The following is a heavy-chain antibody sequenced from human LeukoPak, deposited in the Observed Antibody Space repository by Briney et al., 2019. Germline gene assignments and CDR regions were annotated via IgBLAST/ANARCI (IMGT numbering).Heavy chain of an antibody. CDR2: ISGSGGST. CDR3: AKVDYYDSSGHFDY. CDR1: GFTFSSYA. V-gene: IGHV3-23*01. Sequence: GGSLRLSCAASGFTFSSYAMNWVRQAPGKGLEWVSAISGSGGSTYYADSVEGRFTITRDNSKNTLYLQMNSLRAEDTAVYYCAKVDYYDSSGHFDYWGQGTLVTVSS. J-gene: IGHJ4*02. D-gene: IGHD3-22*01.